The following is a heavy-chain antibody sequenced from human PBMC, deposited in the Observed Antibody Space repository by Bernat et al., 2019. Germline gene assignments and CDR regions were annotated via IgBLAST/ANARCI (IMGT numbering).Heavy chain of an antibody. J-gene: IGHJ3*02. D-gene: IGHD2/OR15-2a*01. Sequence: QGQLVESGGGVVQPGRSLRLSCEASGFTFSSYGMHWVRQAPGKGLEWVAVIWYDGSNKDYVDSVQGRFTISRDNSKNTLYLQMNSLRAEDTAVYYCARNSMYSGKNDLDIWGQGTMVTASS. V-gene: IGHV3-33*01. CDR2: IWYDGSNK. CDR1: GFTFSSYG. CDR3: ARNSMYSGKNDLDI.